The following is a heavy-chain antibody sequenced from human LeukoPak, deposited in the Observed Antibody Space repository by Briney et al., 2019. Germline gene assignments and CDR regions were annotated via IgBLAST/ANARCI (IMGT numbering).Heavy chain of an antibody. CDR3: AKDSGSYSADY. V-gene: IGHV1-46*01. J-gene: IGHJ4*02. D-gene: IGHD1-26*01. CDR2: INPSGSGT. Sequence: ASVKVSRKASGYTFTTYKIHWVRQAPGQGLEWMGIINPSGSGTRNTQKFQGRVTMTRDTSTSTVYMELSSLRSEDTAVYYCAKDSGSYSADYWGQGTLVTVSS. CDR1: GYTFTTYK.